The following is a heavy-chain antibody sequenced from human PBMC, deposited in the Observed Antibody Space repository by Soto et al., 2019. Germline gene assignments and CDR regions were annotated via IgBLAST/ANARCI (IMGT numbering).Heavy chain of an antibody. CDR3: AKEPPAAISPYYYYYYMDV. J-gene: IGHJ6*03. D-gene: IGHD2-2*02. CDR2: IWYDGSNK. V-gene: IGHV3-33*06. Sequence: PGGSLRLSCAAAGLTFSSYGMHWVRQAPGKGLEWVAVIWYDGSNKYYADSVKGRFTISRDNSKNTLYLQMNSLRAEDTAVYYCAKEPPAAISPYYYYYYMDVWGKGTTVTVSS. CDR1: GLTFSSYG.